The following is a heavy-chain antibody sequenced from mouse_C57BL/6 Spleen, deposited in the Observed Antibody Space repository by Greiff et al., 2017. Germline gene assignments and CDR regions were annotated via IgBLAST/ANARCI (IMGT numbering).Heavy chain of an antibody. V-gene: IGHV1-69*01. J-gene: IGHJ2*01. Sequence: VQLQQPGAELVMPGASVKLSCKASGYTFTSYWMHWVKQRPGQGLEWIGEIDPSDSYTNYNQKFKGKSTLTVDKSSSTAYMQLSSLTSEDSAVYYCARGGTVVFDYWGQGTTLTVSS. CDR3: ARGGTVVFDY. CDR2: IDPSDSYT. CDR1: GYTFTSYW. D-gene: IGHD1-1*01.